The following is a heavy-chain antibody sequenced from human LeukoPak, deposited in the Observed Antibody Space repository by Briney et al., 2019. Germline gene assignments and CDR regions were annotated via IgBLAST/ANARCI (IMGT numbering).Heavy chain of an antibody. D-gene: IGHD1-26*01. CDR3: ARDPGGSYFLGTAFDI. V-gene: IGHV3-21*01. Sequence: GGSLRLSCAASGFTFSSYSMNWVRQAPGKGLEWVSSISSSSSYIYYADSVKGRFTISRDNAKNSLYLQMNSLRAEDTAVYYCARDPGGSYFLGTAFDIWGQGTMVTVSS. J-gene: IGHJ3*02. CDR1: GFTFSSYS. CDR2: ISSSSSYI.